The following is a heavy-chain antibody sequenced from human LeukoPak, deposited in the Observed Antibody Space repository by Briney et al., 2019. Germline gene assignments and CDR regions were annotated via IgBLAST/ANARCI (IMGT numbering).Heavy chain of an antibody. V-gene: IGHV3-48*02. CDR2: INHNGEMI. CDR1: GFTFSNYV. J-gene: IGHJ4*02. D-gene: IGHD3-9*01. Sequence: PGGSLRLSCAASGFTFSNYVMSWVRQAPGKGLEWVSYINHNGEMIFYPDFVKGRFTISRDNAKNSLYLQMNSQRDEDTAVYYCARDNDWAFHYWGQGTLVTVSS. CDR3: ARDNDWAFHY.